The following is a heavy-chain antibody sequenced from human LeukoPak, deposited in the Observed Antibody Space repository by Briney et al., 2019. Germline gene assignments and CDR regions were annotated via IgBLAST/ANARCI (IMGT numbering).Heavy chain of an antibody. J-gene: IGHJ4*02. D-gene: IGHD3-22*01. CDR3: ASSPAAYYYDSSGLDY. V-gene: IGHV4-31*11. CDR1: GASISCGGYW. Sequence: SPLLPPCSAFAGASISCGGYWCSWIPGHRLKGLECIGYIGCSRCTYYNTSHTSRVTISLATSKNQFSLKLSSVTAADMAVYYCASSPAAYYYDSSGLDYWGQGTLVTVSS. CDR2: IGCSRCT.